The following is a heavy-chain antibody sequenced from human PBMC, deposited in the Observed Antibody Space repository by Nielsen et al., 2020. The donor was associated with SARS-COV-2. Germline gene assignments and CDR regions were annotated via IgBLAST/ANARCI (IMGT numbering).Heavy chain of an antibody. J-gene: IGHJ6*02. V-gene: IGHV3-73*01. CDR2: IRSKANSYAT. Sequence: ESLKISCAASGFTFSGSAMHWVRQASGKGLEWVGRIRSKANSYATAYAASVKARFTISRDDSKNTAYLQMNSLKTDDTAVYYCTSPDIVVVPAGGMDVWGQGTTVTVSS. CDR1: GFTFSGSA. D-gene: IGHD2-2*01. CDR3: TSPDIVVVPAGGMDV.